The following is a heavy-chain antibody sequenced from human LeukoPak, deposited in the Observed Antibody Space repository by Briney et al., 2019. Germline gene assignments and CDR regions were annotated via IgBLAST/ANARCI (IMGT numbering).Heavy chain of an antibody. J-gene: IGHJ4*02. CDR2: ISYDGSNK. CDR1: GFTFSSYG. Sequence: GGSLRLSCAASGFTFSSYGMHWVRQAPGKGLEWVAVISYDGSNKYYADSVKGRFTISRDNSRNTLYLQMNSLRAEDTAVYYCAKDLPDYVWGSYRSGFDYWGQGTLVTVSS. V-gene: IGHV3-30*18. CDR3: AKDLPDYVWGSYRSGFDY. D-gene: IGHD3-16*02.